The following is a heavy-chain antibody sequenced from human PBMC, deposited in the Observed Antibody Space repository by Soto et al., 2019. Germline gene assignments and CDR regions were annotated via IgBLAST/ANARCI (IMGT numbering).Heavy chain of an antibody. CDR1: GDSINNDGYY. Sequence: QLQESGPGLVKPSQTLSLTCSVSGDSINNDGYYWTWIRQHPGKGLEWIGYIYYSGSAYYNPSLKSRVTISADTSKNQFSLQLTSVTAAGTAVYYCATNRINRPDWFDSWGQGALVTVSS. CDR2: IYYSGSA. J-gene: IGHJ5*01. V-gene: IGHV4-31*03. CDR3: ATNRINRPDWFDS.